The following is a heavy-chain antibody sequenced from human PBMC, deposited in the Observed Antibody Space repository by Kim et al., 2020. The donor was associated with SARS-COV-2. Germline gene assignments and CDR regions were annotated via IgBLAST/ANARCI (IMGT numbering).Heavy chain of an antibody. CDR1: GFSLTYYA. D-gene: IGHD1-20*01. CDR3: AKDRTYNHGLWVFDI. CDR2: MVGNGDT. J-gene: IGHJ4*02. Sequence: GGSLRLSCVVSGFSLTYYATTWVRQAPGKGLEWVSGMVGNGDTYYAGSVKGRFTVPRDTSSNTLSPQMTNLIADDSALYYCAKDRTYNHGLWVFDIWRQG. V-gene: IGHV3-23*01.